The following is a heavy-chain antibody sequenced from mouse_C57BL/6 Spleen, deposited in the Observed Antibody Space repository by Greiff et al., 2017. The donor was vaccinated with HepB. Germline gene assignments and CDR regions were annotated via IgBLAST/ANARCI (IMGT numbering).Heavy chain of an antibody. CDR2: ISYDGSN. CDR3: ARETVVRAMDY. V-gene: IGHV3-6*01. D-gene: IGHD1-1*01. Sequence: EVKLMESGPGLVKPSQSLSLTCSVTGYPITSGYYWNWIRQFPGNKLEWMGYISYDGSNNYNPSLKNRISITRDTSKNQFFLKLNSVTTEDTATYYCARETVVRAMDYWGQGTSVTVSS. CDR1: GYPITSGYY. J-gene: IGHJ4*01.